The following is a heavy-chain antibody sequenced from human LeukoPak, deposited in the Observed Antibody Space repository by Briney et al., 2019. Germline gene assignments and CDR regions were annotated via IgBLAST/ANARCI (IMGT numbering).Heavy chain of an antibody. V-gene: IGHV3-7*01. D-gene: IGHD3-10*01. CDR2: MRTDGSVP. CDR3: ARDKDFTIDY. J-gene: IGHJ4*02. Sequence: HSEGSLRLSCEVSGFTFSYYMMTWVRQAPGEGLEWVANMRTDGSVPSYVDSVKGRFTISRDNAKSSLYLQMNNLRVEDTAVYYCARDKDFTIDYWGQGTLVTVS. CDR1: GFTFSYYM.